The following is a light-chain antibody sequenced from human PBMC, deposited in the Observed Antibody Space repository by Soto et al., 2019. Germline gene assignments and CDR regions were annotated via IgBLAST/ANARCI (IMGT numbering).Light chain of an antibody. CDR3: CSYVSSKTYV. CDR2: EAT. J-gene: IGLJ1*01. V-gene: IGLV2-14*01. CDR1: RSDVGGYDF. Sequence: QSALTQPASVSGSPGQSITISCTGTRSDVGGYDFVSWYQQHPGKAPRVVLYEATNRPSGVSDRFSGSKSGNTASLTISGLQAEDEADYYCCSYVSSKTYVFGTGTKVTVL.